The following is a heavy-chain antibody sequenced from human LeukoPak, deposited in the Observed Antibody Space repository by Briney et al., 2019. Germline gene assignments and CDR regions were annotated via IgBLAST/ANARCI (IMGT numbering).Heavy chain of an antibody. V-gene: IGHV1-46*01. D-gene: IGHD3-16*01. CDR2: INPGGGST. J-gene: IGHJ3*02. CDR3: ARGGEMASQWGFTFDI. CDR1: GYTFIKYY. Sequence: ASVKVSCKASGYTFIKYYMHWVRQAPGQGLEWMGIINPGGGSTTYAQKFQGRVAMTRDTSTSTVYMELISLTSEDTAFYYCARGGEMASQWGFTFDIWGQGTLVTVSS.